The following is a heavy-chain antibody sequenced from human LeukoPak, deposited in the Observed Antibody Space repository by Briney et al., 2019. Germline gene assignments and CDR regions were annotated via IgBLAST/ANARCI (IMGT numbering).Heavy chain of an antibody. J-gene: IGHJ4*02. CDR3: ARGGSTDSIHSCGGNCYFLDY. Sequence: ASGKVSCKASGYTFTGNHMHWVRQAPGQGLEWMGWINPYSGGTNYAQKFQGRVIMTRDTSISTAYMELSRLGSDDTAVYYCARGGSTDSIHSCGGNCYFLDYWGQGTLVTVSS. D-gene: IGHD2-21*02. CDR1: GYTFTGNH. CDR2: INPYSGGT. V-gene: IGHV1-2*02.